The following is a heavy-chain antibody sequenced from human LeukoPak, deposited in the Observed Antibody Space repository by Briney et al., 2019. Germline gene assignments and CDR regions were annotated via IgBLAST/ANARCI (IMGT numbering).Heavy chain of an antibody. CDR1: GGSLSGHY. CDR2: IYYTATT. V-gene: IGHV4-59*11. CDR3: ARFSWGCSTASCYLTN. D-gene: IGHD2-2*01. J-gene: IGHJ4*02. Sequence: PSETLSLTCTVGGGSLSGHYWGWIRQPPGKGLELVGHIYYTATTFYNPSLNSRVTITLATSRNQFSLRLTSVIAAATAVYYCARFSWGCSTASCYLTNWGQGALVTVSS.